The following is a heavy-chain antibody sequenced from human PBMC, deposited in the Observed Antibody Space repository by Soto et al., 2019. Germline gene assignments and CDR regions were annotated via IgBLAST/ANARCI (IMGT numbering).Heavy chain of an antibody. CDR1: GFTFSTFS. Sequence: EVQLVESGGGSVQPGGSLRLSCAASGFTFSTFSMNWVRQAPGRGLEWISYISGGGRPISYADSVKGRFTISRDNAKNSLYLQXDSLTDEDTAVYYCARDLGWAFDSWGQGTLVTVSS. J-gene: IGHJ4*02. V-gene: IGHV3-48*02. D-gene: IGHD6-19*01. CDR3: ARDLGWAFDS. CDR2: ISGGGRPI.